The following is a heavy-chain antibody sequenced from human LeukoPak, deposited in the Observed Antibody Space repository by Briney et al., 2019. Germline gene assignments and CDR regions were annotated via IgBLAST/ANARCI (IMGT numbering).Heavy chain of an antibody. Sequence: PGGSLRLSCAASGFTFTSYPVFWVRQAPGKGLEWVAVISYDGSNKYDADSVKGRFTISRDNSKNTLYLQMNSLRAEDTAVYYCARSGEAGTFDYWGQGTLVTVST. CDR3: ARSGEAGTFDY. V-gene: IGHV3-30*14. J-gene: IGHJ4*02. D-gene: IGHD6-13*01. CDR1: GFTFTSYP. CDR2: ISYDGSNK.